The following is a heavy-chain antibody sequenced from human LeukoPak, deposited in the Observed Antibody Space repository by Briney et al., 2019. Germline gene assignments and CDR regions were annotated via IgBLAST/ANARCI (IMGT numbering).Heavy chain of an antibody. V-gene: IGHV1-69*05. CDR3: ASRYSSSEHFDY. CDR2: IIPIFGTA. CDR1: GYTFTSYG. J-gene: IGHJ4*02. Sequence: SVKVSCKASGYTFTSYGISWVRQAPGQGLEWMGGIIPIFGTANYAQKFQGRVTITTDESTSTAYMELSSLRSEDTAVYYCASRYSSSEHFDYWGQGTLVTVSS. D-gene: IGHD6-6*01.